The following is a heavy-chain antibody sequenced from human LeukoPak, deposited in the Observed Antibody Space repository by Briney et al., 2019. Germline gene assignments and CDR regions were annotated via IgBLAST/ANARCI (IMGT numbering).Heavy chain of an antibody. V-gene: IGHV1-2*04. CDR2: INPNSGGT. CDR3: ARPVGGSAFDI. J-gene: IGHJ3*02. D-gene: IGHD3-10*01. CDR1: GYTFTGYY. Sequence: ASVKVSCKASGYTFTGYYMHWVRQAPGQGLEWMGWINPNSGGTNYAQKFQGWVTMTRDTSISTAYMELRSLRSDDTAVYYCARPVGGSAFDIWGQGTMVTVSS.